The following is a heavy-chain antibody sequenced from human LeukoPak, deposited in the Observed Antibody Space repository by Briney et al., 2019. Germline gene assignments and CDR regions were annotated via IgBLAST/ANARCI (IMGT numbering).Heavy chain of an antibody. CDR2: INHSGST. CDR1: GGSITSYY. D-gene: IGHD3-9*01. Sequence: SETLSLTCTVSGGSITSYYWSWIRQPPGKGLEWIGEINHSGSTNYNPSLKSRVTISVDTSKNQFSLKLSSVTAADTAVYYCARGPNYDILTGYYFGSYYYGMDVWGQGTTVTVSS. J-gene: IGHJ6*02. CDR3: ARGPNYDILTGYYFGSYYYGMDV. V-gene: IGHV4-34*01.